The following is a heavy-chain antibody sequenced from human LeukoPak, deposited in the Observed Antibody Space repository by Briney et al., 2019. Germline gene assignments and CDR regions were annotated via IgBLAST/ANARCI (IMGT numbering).Heavy chain of an antibody. CDR2: INHSGST. CDR3: ARSGTRRSYGSGSPPSY. J-gene: IGHJ4*02. V-gene: IGHV4-34*01. Sequence: PSETLSLTCAVYGGSFSGYYWSWIRQPPGKGLEWIGEINHSGSTNYNPSLKSRVTIPVDTSKNQFSLKLSSVTAADTAVYYCARSGTRRSYGSGSPPSYWGQGTLVTVSS. CDR1: GGSFSGYY. D-gene: IGHD3-10*01.